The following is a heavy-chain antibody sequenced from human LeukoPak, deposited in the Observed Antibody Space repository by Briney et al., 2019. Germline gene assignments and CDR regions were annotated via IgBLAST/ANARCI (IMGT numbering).Heavy chain of an antibody. CDR2: IYYSGST. J-gene: IGHJ3*02. CDR3: ARPKRGTKIAFDI. V-gene: IGHV4-59*08. Sequence: SETLPLTCTVSGGSISSYYWSWVRQPPGKGLEWIGYIYYSGSTNYNPSLKSRVTISVDTSKNQFSLKLSSVTAADTAVYYCARPKRGTKIAFDIWGQGTMVTASS. CDR1: GGSISSYY. D-gene: IGHD1-14*01.